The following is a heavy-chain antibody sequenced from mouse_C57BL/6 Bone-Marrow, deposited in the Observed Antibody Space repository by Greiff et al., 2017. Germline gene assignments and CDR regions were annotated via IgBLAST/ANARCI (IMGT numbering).Heavy chain of an antibody. CDR3: ARDYYGSYYIDY. Sequence: QVQLQQPGAELVRPGSSVKLSCKASGYTFTSSWMHWVKQRPIQGLEWIGNIYPSDSETHYNQNFKDKATFTVDKSSSTAYMQLSSLTSEDSAVYYCARDYYGSYYIDYWGQGTSLTVSS. CDR2: IYPSDSET. J-gene: IGHJ2*02. V-gene: IGHV1-52*01. D-gene: IGHD1-1*01. CDR1: GYTFTSSW.